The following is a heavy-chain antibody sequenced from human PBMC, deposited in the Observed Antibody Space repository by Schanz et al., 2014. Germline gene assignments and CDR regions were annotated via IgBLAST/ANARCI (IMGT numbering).Heavy chain of an antibody. CDR1: GYTFTSYG. D-gene: IGHD3-10*01. V-gene: IGHV1-46*01. CDR2: INPSGGST. CDR3: ARAKRFGDMDV. J-gene: IGHJ6*02. Sequence: QGQLVQSGPEVKEPGASVKVSCKASGYTFTSYGISWVRQAPGQGLEWMGMINPSGGSTTYAQKFQGRVTMTRDTSTSTAYMELSSLRSEDTAVYYCARAKRFGDMDVWGQGTTVTVSS.